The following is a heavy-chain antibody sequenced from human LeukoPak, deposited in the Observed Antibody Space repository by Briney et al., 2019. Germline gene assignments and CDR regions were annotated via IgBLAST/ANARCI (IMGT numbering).Heavy chain of an antibody. J-gene: IGHJ4*02. CDR3: ARDRSYGLPLPDSFDY. V-gene: IGHV3-20*04. CDR2: INWNGGST. CDR1: GFTFDDYG. Sequence: GGSLRLSCAASGFTFDDYGMSWVRQAPGKGLEWVSGINWNGGSTGYADSVKGRFTISRDNAKNSLYLQMNSLRAEDTALYYCARDRSYGLPLPDSFDYWGQGTLVTVSS. D-gene: IGHD5-18*01.